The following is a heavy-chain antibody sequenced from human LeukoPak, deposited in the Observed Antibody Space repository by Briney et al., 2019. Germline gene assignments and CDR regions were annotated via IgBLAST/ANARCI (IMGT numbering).Heavy chain of an antibody. Sequence: VASVKVSCKASGYTFTGYYMHWVRQAPGQGLEWMGWINPNSGGTNYAQKFQGRVTMTGDTSISTAYMKLSRLRSDDTAVYYCARGYWSNQLPPPDYWGQGTLVTVSS. V-gene: IGHV1-2*02. J-gene: IGHJ4*02. CDR2: INPNSGGT. CDR1: GYTFTGYY. D-gene: IGHD2-2*01. CDR3: ARGYWSNQLPPPDY.